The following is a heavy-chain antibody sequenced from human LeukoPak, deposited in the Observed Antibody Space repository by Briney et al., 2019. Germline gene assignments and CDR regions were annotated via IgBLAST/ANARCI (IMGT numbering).Heavy chain of an antibody. V-gene: IGHV1-2*02. Sequence: ASVKVSCKASGYTFTGYYMHWVRQAPGQGLEWMGWINPNSGGTNYAQKFQGRVTMTRDTSISTAYMELSRLRSDDTAVYYCARDGYLIVGATPGTLVPDYWGQGTLVTVSS. D-gene: IGHD1-26*01. CDR2: INPNSGGT. CDR1: GYTFTGYY. J-gene: IGHJ4*02. CDR3: ARDGYLIVGATPGTLVPDY.